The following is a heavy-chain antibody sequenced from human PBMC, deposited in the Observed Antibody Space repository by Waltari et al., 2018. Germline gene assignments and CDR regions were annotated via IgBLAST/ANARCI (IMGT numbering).Heavy chain of an antibody. CDR1: GGYCNNYA. J-gene: IGHJ4*02. D-gene: IGHD2-15*01. V-gene: IGHV1-69*01. CDR3: AGGYGFPQYGGKNRNYFDY. CDR2: IIPIIGPT. Sequence: QVHLVQSGAEVKKPGSSVKVSCKASGGYCNNYAINWVRQAPGQGLEGVGGIIPIIGPTNDAQKFQGRLTITADESTSTAYMELRSLTSEDTAVYYCAGGYGFPQYGGKNRNYFDYWGQGTLVTVSS.